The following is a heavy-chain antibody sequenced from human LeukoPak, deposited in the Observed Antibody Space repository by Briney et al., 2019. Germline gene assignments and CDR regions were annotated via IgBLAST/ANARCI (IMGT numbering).Heavy chain of an antibody. V-gene: IGHV1-69*06. CDR3: ERGGEDYSNSYYYYYGMDV. CDR2: IIPIFGTA. J-gene: IGHJ6*04. CDR1: GGTFSSYA. Sequence: SVKVSCKASGGTFSSYAISWVRQAPGQGLEWMGGIIPIFGTANYAQKFQGRVTITADKSTSTAYMELSSLRSEDTAVYYCERGGEDYSNSYYYYYGMDVWGKGTTVTVSS. D-gene: IGHD4-11*01.